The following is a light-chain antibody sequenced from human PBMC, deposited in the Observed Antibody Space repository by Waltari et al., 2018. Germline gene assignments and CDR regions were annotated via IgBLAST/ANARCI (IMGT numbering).Light chain of an antibody. CDR1: SSDVGFYDF. CDR2: KVN. Sequence: QSALTQPASVSGSPGQSITISCTGTSSDVGFYDFVSWFQQHPGKAPQVMIYKVNNRPLGVSYRFAGSKSANSASLTISGLQAEDEADYYCSSYTRRSYWVFGGGTQLTVL. J-gene: IGLJ3*02. V-gene: IGLV2-14*01. CDR3: SSYTRRSYWV.